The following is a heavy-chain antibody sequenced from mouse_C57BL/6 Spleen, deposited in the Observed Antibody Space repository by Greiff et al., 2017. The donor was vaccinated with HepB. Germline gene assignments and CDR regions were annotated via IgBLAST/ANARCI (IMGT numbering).Heavy chain of an antibody. CDR3: ARSYGSSIDY. J-gene: IGHJ2*01. D-gene: IGHD1-1*01. V-gene: IGHV1-64*01. Sequence: QVQLQQSGAELVKPGASVKLSCKASGYTFTSYWMHWVKQRPGQGLEWIGMIHPNSGSTNYNEKFKSKATLTVDKSSSTAFMQLSSLTSEDSAVYYCARSYGSSIDYWGQGTTLTVSS. CDR2: IHPNSGST. CDR1: GYTFTSYW.